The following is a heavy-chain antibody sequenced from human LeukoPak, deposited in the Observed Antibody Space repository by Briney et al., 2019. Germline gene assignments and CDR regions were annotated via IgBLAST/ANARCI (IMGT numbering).Heavy chain of an antibody. D-gene: IGHD2-2*01. CDR1: GGSISSGSYY. CDR3: ARLVSRMGAYCSSTSCSAGWV. CDR2: IYTSGST. J-gene: IGHJ6*04. Sequence: PSQTLSLTCTVSGGSISSGSYYWSWIRQPAGKGLEWIGRIYTSGSTNYNPSLKSRVTISVGTSKNQFSLKLSSVTAADTAVYYCARLVSRMGAYCSSTSCSAGWVWGKGTTVTVSS. V-gene: IGHV4-61*02.